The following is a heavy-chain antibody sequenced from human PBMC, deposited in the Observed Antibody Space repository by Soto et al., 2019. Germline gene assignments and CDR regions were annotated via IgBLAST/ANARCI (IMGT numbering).Heavy chain of an antibody. J-gene: IGHJ4*02. CDR1: GFTFSSYS. CDR3: ARGRLISLYYFDY. V-gene: IGHV3-48*01. Sequence: PGGSLRLSCAASGFTFSSYSMNWVRQAPGKGLEWVSYISSSSSTIYYAGSVKGRFTISRENAKNSLYLQMNSLRAEDTAVYYCARGRLISLYYFDYWGQGTLVTVSS. CDR2: ISSSSSTI. D-gene: IGHD2-15*01.